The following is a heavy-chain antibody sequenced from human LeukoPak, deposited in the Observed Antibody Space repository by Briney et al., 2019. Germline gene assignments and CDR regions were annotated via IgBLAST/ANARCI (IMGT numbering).Heavy chain of an antibody. D-gene: IGHD3-22*01. J-gene: IGHJ4*02. Sequence: GGSLRLSCAASGFTFSSYSMNWVRQAPGKGLEWVSSISSSSSYIYYADSVKGRFTISRDNSKNTLYLQMNSLRAEDTAVYYCAREPYYYDSSGYYGFFDYWGQGTLVTVSS. CDR2: ISSSSSYI. V-gene: IGHV3-21*01. CDR3: AREPYYYDSSGYYGFFDY. CDR1: GFTFSSYS.